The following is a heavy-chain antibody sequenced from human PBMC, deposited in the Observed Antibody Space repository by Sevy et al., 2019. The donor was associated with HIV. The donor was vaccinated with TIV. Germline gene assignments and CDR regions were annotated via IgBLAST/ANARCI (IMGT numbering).Heavy chain of an antibody. J-gene: IGHJ4*02. CDR3: ARDEGCFDY. CDR1: GFTFSSYS. V-gene: IGHV3-48*01. Sequence: GESLKISCAASGFTFSSYSMNWVRQAPGKGLEWVSYISSSSSTIYYADSVKGRFTISRDNAKNSLYLQMNSLRAEDTAVYYCARDEGCFDYWGQGTLVTVSS. CDR2: ISSSSSTI.